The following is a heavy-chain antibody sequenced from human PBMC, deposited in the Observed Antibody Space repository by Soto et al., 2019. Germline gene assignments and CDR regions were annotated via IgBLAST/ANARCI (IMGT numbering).Heavy chain of an antibody. Sequence: ASVKVSCKASGYTFSSYYLHWVRQAPGQGLEWMGIINPSGGSTSYAQKFQGRVTMTRDTSTSIVYMELSSLGSEDTAVYYCARASGSYYYYGMDVWGQGTTVTAP. CDR3: ARASGSYYYYGMDV. CDR1: GYTFSSYY. V-gene: IGHV1-46*01. D-gene: IGHD1-26*01. J-gene: IGHJ6*02. CDR2: INPSGGST.